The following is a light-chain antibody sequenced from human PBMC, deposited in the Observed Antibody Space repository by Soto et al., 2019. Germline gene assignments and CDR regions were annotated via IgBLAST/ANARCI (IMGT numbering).Light chain of an antibody. CDR2: AAS. CDR3: QQGYNPPPT. V-gene: IGKV1-6*01. J-gene: IGKJ2*01. CDR1: QGISND. Sequence: AIQMTQSPSSLSASVGDRVTITCRASQGISNDLGWYQQKPGKAPKLLIYAASSLQSGVPSRFSGSGAGTDFTLIISSLQPEVFATYYWQQGYNPPPTFGQGTKLEIK.